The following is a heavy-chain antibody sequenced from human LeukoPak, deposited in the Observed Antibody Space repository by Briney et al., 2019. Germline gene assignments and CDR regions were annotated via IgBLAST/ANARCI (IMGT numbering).Heavy chain of an antibody. Sequence: GGSLRLSCAASGFTFSSYSMNWVRQAPGKGLEWVSSISSSYIYYADSVKGRFTISRDNGKNSLYLQMNSLRAEDTAVYYCARDEYSSSFDPWGQGTLVTVSS. CDR2: ISSSYI. CDR1: GFTFSSYS. D-gene: IGHD6-6*01. J-gene: IGHJ5*02. V-gene: IGHV3-21*01. CDR3: ARDEYSSSFDP.